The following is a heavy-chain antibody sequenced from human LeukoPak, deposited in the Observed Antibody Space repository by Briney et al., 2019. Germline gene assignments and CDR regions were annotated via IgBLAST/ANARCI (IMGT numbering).Heavy chain of an antibody. CDR1: GGSISSYY. V-gene: IGHV4-59*01. Sequence: SETLSLTCTVSGGSISSYYWSWIRQPPGKGLEWIGYIYYSGSTNYNPSPKSRVTISVDTSKNQFSLKLSSVTAADTAVYYCARVYPYCGGDCYSVGFDPWGQGTLVTVSS. CDR3: ARVYPYCGGDCYSVGFDP. D-gene: IGHD2-21*02. CDR2: IYYSGST. J-gene: IGHJ5*02.